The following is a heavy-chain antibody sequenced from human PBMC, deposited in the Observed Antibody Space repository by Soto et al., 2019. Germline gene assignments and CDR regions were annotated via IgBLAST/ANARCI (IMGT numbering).Heavy chain of an antibody. D-gene: IGHD4-17*01. CDR1: GGYIISHY. CDR2: IYYSGST. CDR3: ARYGDYSSWFDP. Sequence: PSVTLSLTSTVAGGYIISHYWSWIRQPPGKGLEWIGYIYYSGSTNYNPSLKSRVTISVDTSKNQFSLKLSSVTAADTAVYYCARYGDYSSWFDPWGQGTLVTVSS. V-gene: IGHV4-59*11. J-gene: IGHJ5*02.